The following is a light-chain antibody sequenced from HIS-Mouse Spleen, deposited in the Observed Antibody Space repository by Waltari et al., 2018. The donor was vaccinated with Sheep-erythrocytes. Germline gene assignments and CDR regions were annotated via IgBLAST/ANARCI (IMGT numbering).Light chain of an antibody. CDR1: SSDVGGYNY. Sequence: QSALTQPRSVSGSPGQSVTISCTGTSSDVGGYNYVSWYQQHPGKAPKLMIYDVSKRPSGVPDRFSGSKAGNTASLNLSGLQAEDEADYYCCSYAGSYNHVFATGTKVTVL. CDR3: CSYAGSYNHV. CDR2: DVS. J-gene: IGLJ1*01. V-gene: IGLV2-11*01.